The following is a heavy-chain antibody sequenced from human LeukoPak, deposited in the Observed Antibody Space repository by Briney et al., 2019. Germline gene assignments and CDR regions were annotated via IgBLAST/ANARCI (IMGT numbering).Heavy chain of an antibody. Sequence: GASVKVSCKASGYTFTGYGISWVRQAPGQGLEWMGWISAYNGNTNYAQKLQGRVTMTTDTSTSTAYTELRSLRSDDTAVYYCARGGAYILTGHNWFDPWGQGTLVTVSS. V-gene: IGHV1-18*01. CDR1: GYTFTGYG. CDR2: ISAYNGNT. J-gene: IGHJ5*02. CDR3: ARGGAYILTGHNWFDP. D-gene: IGHD3-9*01.